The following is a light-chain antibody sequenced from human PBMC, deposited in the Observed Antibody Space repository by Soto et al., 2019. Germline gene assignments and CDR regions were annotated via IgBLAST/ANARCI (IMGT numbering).Light chain of an antibody. Sequence: EIVLTQSPATLSSSPGETSTLSCRASEYVGTRLAWYQHKPGQVPRLLIYYTSNRATGIPARFSGSGSGTDFTLTINSLAPEDFAIYYCHQRQSWPWTFGQGTKVDI. CDR2: YTS. CDR1: EYVGTR. CDR3: HQRQSWPWT. J-gene: IGKJ1*01. V-gene: IGKV3-11*01.